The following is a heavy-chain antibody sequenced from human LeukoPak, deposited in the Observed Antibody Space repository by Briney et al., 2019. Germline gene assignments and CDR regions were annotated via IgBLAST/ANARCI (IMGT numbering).Heavy chain of an antibody. CDR3: ARGLRYYGMDV. Sequence: GGSLRLSCAASGFTFSSYDMHWVRQVTGKGLEWVSGIGTEGDSYYPGSVKGRFTISRENGKNSLYLQMNSLRAGDTAVYYCARGLRYYGMDVWGQGTTVTVSS. CDR2: IGTEGDS. CDR1: GFTFSSYD. V-gene: IGHV3-13*01. D-gene: IGHD4-17*01. J-gene: IGHJ6*02.